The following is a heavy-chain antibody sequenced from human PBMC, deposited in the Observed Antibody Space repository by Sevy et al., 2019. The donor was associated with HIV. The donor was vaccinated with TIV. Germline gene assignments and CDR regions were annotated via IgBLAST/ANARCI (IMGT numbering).Heavy chain of an antibody. CDR2: LSFGCGKI. V-gene: IGHV3-23*01. CDR1: GFDFSIYS. D-gene: IGHD2-8*01. J-gene: IGHJ4*02. CDR3: AREGCTKPHDY. Sequence: GGSLRLSCAASGFDFSIYSMSWVRQAPGKGLEWVSTLSFGCGKINYADSVKGRFTISRDKSKRSVYLQMNNMRVEDTAVYYCAREGCTKPHDYWGQGTLVTVSS.